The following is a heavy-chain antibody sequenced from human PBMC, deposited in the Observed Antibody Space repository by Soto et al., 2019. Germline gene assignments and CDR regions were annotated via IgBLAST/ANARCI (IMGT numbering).Heavy chain of an antibody. D-gene: IGHD6-6*01. Sequence: ASVKVSCKASGYTFTGYYMHWVRQAPGQGLEWMGWITPNSGGTNYAQKFQGWVTMTRDTSISTAYMELSRLRSDDTAVYYCAREGSVEYSSYKNWFDPWGQGTLVTVSS. J-gene: IGHJ5*02. CDR2: ITPNSGGT. V-gene: IGHV1-2*04. CDR1: GYTFTGYY. CDR3: AREGSVEYSSYKNWFDP.